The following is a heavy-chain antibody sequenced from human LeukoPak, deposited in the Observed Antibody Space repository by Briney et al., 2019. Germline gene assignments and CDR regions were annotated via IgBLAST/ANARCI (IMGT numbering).Heavy chain of an antibody. CDR2: IYYSGST. Sequence: SETLSLTCTVSGGSISSSSYYWGWIRQPPGKGLEWIGSIYYSGSTYYNPSLKSRVTISVDTSKNQFSLKLGSVTAADTAVYYCARARAVVRKCYFDYWGQGTLVTVSS. CDR3: ARARAVVRKCYFDY. J-gene: IGHJ4*02. D-gene: IGHD4-23*01. V-gene: IGHV4-39*07. CDR1: GGSISSSSYY.